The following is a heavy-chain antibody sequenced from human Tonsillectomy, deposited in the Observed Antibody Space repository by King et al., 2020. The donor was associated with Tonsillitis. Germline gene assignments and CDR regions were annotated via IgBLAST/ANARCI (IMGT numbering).Heavy chain of an antibody. V-gene: IGHV3-30*18. J-gene: IGHJ4*02. D-gene: IGHD6-25*01. CDR1: GFTFSSYG. Sequence: VQLVESGGGVVQPGRSLRLSCAASGFTFSSYGMHWVRQAPGKGLEWVAVISYDGNNKYYTDSVKGRFTISRDNSKNTLYLQMNTLGAEDTAVYYCANQRGSSGYWGQGTLVTVSS. CDR3: ANQRGSSGY. CDR2: ISYDGNNK.